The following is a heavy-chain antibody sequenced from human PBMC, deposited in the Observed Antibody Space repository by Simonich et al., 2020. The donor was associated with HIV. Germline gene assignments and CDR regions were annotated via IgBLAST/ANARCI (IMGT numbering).Heavy chain of an antibody. CDR2: ISYDGSNK. Sequence: QVQLVESGGGVVQPGRSLRLSCAASGFTFSSYAMHWVRQAPGKGLEGVAVISYDGSNKYYADSGKGRFTISRDNSKNTLYLQMNSLRAEDTAVYYCASGGSISSVWVDDYWGQGTLVTVSS. V-gene: IGHV3-30*07. D-gene: IGHD3-16*01. CDR1: GFTFSSYA. CDR3: ASGGSISSVWVDDY. J-gene: IGHJ4*02.